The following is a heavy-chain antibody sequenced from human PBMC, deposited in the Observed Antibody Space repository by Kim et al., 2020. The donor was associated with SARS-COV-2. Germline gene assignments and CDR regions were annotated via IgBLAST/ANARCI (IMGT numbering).Heavy chain of an antibody. CDR3: ARVALVVVLFDY. Sequence: NYNPSLKRRVTISVDTSKNQFSLKLSSVTAADTAVYYCARVALVVVLFDYWGQGTLVTVSS. V-gene: IGHV4-34*01. D-gene: IGHD3-22*01. J-gene: IGHJ4*02.